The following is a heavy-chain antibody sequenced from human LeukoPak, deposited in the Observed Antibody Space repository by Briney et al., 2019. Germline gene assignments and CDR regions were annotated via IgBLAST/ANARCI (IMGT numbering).Heavy chain of an antibody. D-gene: IGHD1-26*01. CDR1: GGSISSGDYY. CDR3: ARDVPEWELRAFAAFDI. CDR2: IYYSGST. V-gene: IGHV4-30-4*08. J-gene: IGHJ3*02. Sequence: KASETLSLTCTVSGGSISSGDYYWSWIRQPPGKGLEWIGYIYYSGSTYYNPSLKSRVTISVDTSKNQFSLKLSSVTAADTAVYYCARDVPEWELRAFAAFDIWGQGTMVTVSS.